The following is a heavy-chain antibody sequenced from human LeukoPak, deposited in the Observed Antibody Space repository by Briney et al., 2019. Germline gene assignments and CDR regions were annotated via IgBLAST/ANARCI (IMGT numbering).Heavy chain of an antibody. J-gene: IGHJ4*02. V-gene: IGHV3-48*01. Sequence: GGSLRLSCGASGYTFSDYTMNWVRQAPGKGPEWISYISSGGSVMHYADSVKGRFTISRDNAENSLYLQMNSLRAEDTAVYYCARDPPQLNYYDSSGADWGQGTLVTVSS. CDR3: ARDPPQLNYYDSSGAD. CDR2: ISSGGSVM. D-gene: IGHD3-22*01. CDR1: GYTFSDYT.